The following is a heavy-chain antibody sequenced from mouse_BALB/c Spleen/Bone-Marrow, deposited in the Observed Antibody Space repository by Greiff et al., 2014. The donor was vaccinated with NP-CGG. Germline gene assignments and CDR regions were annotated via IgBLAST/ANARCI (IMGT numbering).Heavy chain of an antibody. D-gene: IGHD2-12*01. CDR3: ARTTYYAMDY. CDR1: GFTFSSFG. Sequence: VQLKESGGGLVQPGGSRKLSCAASGFTFSSFGMHWGRQAPEKGLEWVAYISSGSSTIYYADTVKGRFTISRDNPKNTLFLQMTSLRSEDTAMYYCARTTYYAMDYWGQGTSVTVSS. V-gene: IGHV5-17*02. CDR2: ISSGSSTI. J-gene: IGHJ4*01.